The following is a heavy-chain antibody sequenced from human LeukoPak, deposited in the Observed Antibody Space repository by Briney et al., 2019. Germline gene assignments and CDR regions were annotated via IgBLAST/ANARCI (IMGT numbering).Heavy chain of an antibody. Sequence: ASVKVSCKASGYTFTSYYMHWVRQAPGQGLEWMGIINPSGGSTSYAQKFQGRVTMTRDTSTSTVYVELSSLRSEDTAVYYCEITMFRGVMFFVYWGQGTLVTVSS. V-gene: IGHV1-46*01. CDR1: GYTFTSYY. CDR3: EITMFRGVMFFVY. J-gene: IGHJ4*02. CDR2: INPSGGST. D-gene: IGHD3-10*01.